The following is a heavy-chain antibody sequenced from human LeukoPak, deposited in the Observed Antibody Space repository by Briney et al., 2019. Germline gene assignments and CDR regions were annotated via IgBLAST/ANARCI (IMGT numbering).Heavy chain of an antibody. CDR3: AGPVWSAHAFDI. D-gene: IGHD2-21*01. CDR1: GFTFSSYA. Sequence: PGGSLRLSCAASGFTFSSYAMSWVRQAPGKGLEWVSAISGSGGSTYYADSVKGRFTISRDNSKNTLYLQMNSLRAEDTAVYYCAGPVWSAHAFDIWGQGTMVTVSS. CDR2: ISGSGGST. V-gene: IGHV3-23*01. J-gene: IGHJ3*02.